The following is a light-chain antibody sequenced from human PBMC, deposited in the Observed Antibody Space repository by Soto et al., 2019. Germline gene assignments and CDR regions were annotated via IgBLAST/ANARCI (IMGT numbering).Light chain of an antibody. CDR3: QQSYSSPPT. V-gene: IGKV1-39*01. CDR2: DAS. Sequence: DIQMTQSPSTLSASVGDRVTITCRASQTISSWLAWYQQKPGKAPNLLIYDASTLQSGVPSRFSGSRSGPDFTLTISSLQPEDFATYYCQQSYSSPPTFGQGTKVDIK. CDR1: QTISSW. J-gene: IGKJ1*01.